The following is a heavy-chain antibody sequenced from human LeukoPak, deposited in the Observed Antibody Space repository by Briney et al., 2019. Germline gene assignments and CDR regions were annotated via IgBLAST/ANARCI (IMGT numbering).Heavy chain of an antibody. J-gene: IGHJ3*02. CDR3: AKDSYRSGSDDAFDI. V-gene: IGHV3-23*01. D-gene: IGHD6-19*01. CDR1: GFTFRSYA. Sequence: PGGSLRLSCAASGFTFRSYAMNWVRQAPGKGLEWVSAISGSGGRTYYADSVKGRFTISRDNFKSTLYLQMNSLRVEDTAEYYCAKDSYRSGSDDAFDIWGQGKMVTVSS. CDR2: ISGSGGRT.